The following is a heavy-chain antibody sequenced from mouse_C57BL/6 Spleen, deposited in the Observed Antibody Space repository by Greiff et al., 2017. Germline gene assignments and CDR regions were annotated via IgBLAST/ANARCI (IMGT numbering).Heavy chain of an antibody. CDR3: AGSAYYSRYYFDY. CDR1: GFSLSTSGMG. Sequence: QVTLQVSGPGILQPSQTLSLSCSSSGFSLSTSGMGVSWLRQPSGKGLEWLAHIYWDDDKRYNRSLKSRLTISKDTSRNQVFLKITRVDTADTATYDCAGSAYYSRYYFDYGGQGTTLTVSS. J-gene: IGHJ2*01. D-gene: IGHD2-5*01. V-gene: IGHV8-12*01. CDR2: IYWDDDK.